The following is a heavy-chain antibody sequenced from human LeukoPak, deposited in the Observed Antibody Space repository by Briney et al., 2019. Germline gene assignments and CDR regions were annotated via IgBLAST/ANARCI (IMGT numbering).Heavy chain of an antibody. J-gene: IGHJ5*01. V-gene: IGHV3-11*04. CDR1: GFTYSECY. Sequence: GGSLRLSCAASGFTYSECYMTWVRQAPGKGVEWVAYISGSGHDINYSDSVKGRFTISRDNAKNSLYLQMSSLRVEDTAVYYCTRDPRHFDSCGQGTLVTVSS. CDR2: ISGSGHDI. CDR3: TRDPRHFDS. D-gene: IGHD6-6*01.